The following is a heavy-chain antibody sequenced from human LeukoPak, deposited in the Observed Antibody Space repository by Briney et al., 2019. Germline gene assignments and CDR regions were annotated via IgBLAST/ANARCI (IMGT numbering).Heavy chain of an antibody. D-gene: IGHD2-8*02. CDR3: ARGLTGDYYYYYMDV. Sequence: ASVTVSFKAAGYTFTSYDINWVRQATGQGLEWMGWMNPNSGNTGYAQKFQGRVTMTRNTSISTAYMELSSLRSEDTAVYYCARGLTGDYYYYYMDVWGKGTTVTVSS. J-gene: IGHJ6*03. CDR1: GYTFTSYD. V-gene: IGHV1-8*01. CDR2: MNPNSGNT.